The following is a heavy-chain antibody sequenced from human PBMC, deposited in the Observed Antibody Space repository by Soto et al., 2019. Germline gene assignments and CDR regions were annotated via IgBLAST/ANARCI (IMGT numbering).Heavy chain of an antibody. J-gene: IGHJ6*04. CDR1: GFTFDDYA. D-gene: IGHD6-19*01. V-gene: IGHV3-9*01. Sequence: GGSLRLSCAASGFTFDDYAMHWVRQAPEKGLEWVSGISWNSGSIGYADSVKGRFTISRDNAKNSLYLQMNTLRAEDSALYYCAKDIDRSGWYYYGIDVWGKGTTVTVSS. CDR2: ISWNSGSI. CDR3: AKDIDRSGWYYYGIDV.